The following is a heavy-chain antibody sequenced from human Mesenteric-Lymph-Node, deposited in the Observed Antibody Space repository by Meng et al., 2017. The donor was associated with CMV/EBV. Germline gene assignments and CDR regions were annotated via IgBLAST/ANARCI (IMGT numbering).Heavy chain of an antibody. CDR3: ARILNTGTHGRGWFGL. CDR1: GGSISSYY. D-gene: IGHD1-1*01. J-gene: IGHJ5*01. Sequence: SETLSLTCTVSGGSISSYYWSWIRQPPGKGLEWIGYIYYSGSTNYNPSLKSRVTISVDTSKNQFSLKLSSVTAADTAVYYCARILNTGTHGRGWFGLWGQGILVTVSS. V-gene: IGHV4-59*01. CDR2: IYYSGST.